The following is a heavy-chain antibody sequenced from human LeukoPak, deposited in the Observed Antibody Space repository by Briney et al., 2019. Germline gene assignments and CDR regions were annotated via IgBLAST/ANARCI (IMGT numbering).Heavy chain of an antibody. V-gene: IGHV1-18*01. CDR3: ARGYYDFWSGYSAYYYYYMDV. CDR1: GYTVTSYV. Sequence: GASVKVSYKASGYTVTSYVISWVRQAPGQGLEWMGWISAYNGNTNYAQKLQGRVTMTTDTSTSTAYMELRSLRSDDTAVYYCARGYYDFWSGYSAYYYYYMDVWGKGTTVTVSS. CDR2: ISAYNGNT. D-gene: IGHD3-3*01. J-gene: IGHJ6*03.